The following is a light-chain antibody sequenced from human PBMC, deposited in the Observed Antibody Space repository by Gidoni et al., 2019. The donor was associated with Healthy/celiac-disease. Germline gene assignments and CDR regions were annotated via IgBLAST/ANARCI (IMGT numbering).Light chain of an antibody. J-gene: IGLJ1*01. Sequence: SVLTPPPSVTGAPSQRVTIPCTGSSSNIGAGYDVHWYQQLPGTAPKLLIYGNSNRPSGVPDRFSGSKSGTSASLASTGLQAEDEADYYCQSYDSSLSVYVFGTGTKVTVL. CDR2: GNS. V-gene: IGLV1-40*01. CDR1: SSNIGAGYD. CDR3: QSYDSSLSVYV.